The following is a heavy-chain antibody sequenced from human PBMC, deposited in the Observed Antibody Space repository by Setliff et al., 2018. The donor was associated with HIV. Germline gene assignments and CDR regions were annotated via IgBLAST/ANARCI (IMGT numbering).Heavy chain of an antibody. CDR3: ARGRGSSSSWPIDY. J-gene: IGHJ4*02. Sequence: SETLSLTCTVSGGSISSRSNYWGWIRQPPGKGLEWIGTIYYTGTTYYNPSLQSRVTLSVDTSKNQFSLKLSSVTAADTAFYYCARGRGSSSSWPIDYWGQGTLVTVSS. CDR1: GGSISSRSNY. V-gene: IGHV4-39*01. CDR2: IYYTGTT. D-gene: IGHD6-13*01.